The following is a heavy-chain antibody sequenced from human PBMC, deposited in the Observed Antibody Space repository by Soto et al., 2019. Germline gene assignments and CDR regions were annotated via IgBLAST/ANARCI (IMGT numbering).Heavy chain of an antibody. Sequence: QVQLVESGGGVVQPGRSLRLSCAASGFTFSSYGMHWVRQAPGKGLEWVAVISYDGSNKYYADSVKGRFTISRDNSKNPPYLQMNSLRADDTAVYYSAKGGSDILTGYYRSGNYFHYWGQGTLVTVSS. CDR2: ISYDGSNK. V-gene: IGHV3-30*18. CDR1: GFTFSSYG. J-gene: IGHJ4*02. D-gene: IGHD3-9*01. CDR3: AKGGSDILTGYYRSGNYFHY.